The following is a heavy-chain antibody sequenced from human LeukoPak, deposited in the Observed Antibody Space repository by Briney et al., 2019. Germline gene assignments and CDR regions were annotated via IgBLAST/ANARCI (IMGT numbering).Heavy chain of an antibody. CDR2: MNPNSGNT. CDR3: ARWPHVEMATMGAFDI. V-gene: IGHV1-8*01. Sequence: ASVKVSCKASGYTFTSYDINWVRQATGQGLEWMGWMNPNSGNTGYAQKFQGRVTMTRNTSISTAYMELSSLRSEDTAVYYCARWPHVEMATMGAFDIWGQGTMVTVSS. CDR1: GYTFTSYD. D-gene: IGHD5-24*01. J-gene: IGHJ3*02.